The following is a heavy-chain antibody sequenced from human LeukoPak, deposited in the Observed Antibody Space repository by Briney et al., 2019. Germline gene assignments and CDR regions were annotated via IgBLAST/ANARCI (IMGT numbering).Heavy chain of an antibody. Sequence: SGTLSLTCTVSGGSISSYYWSWLRQPAGKGLEWIGRIYTSGSTNYNPSLKSRVTMSVDTSKNQFSLKLSSVTAADTAVYYCARDGAYYDSSGSDIWGQGTMVTVSS. J-gene: IGHJ3*02. CDR3: ARDGAYYDSSGSDI. V-gene: IGHV4-4*07. CDR2: IYTSGST. CDR1: GGSISSYY. D-gene: IGHD3-22*01.